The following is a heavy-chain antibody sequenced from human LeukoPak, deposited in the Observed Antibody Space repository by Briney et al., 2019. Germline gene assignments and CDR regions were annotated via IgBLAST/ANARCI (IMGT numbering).Heavy chain of an antibody. Sequence: SLLLSCAASGFTFDDYAMHWVRQAPGKGLEWVSGISYNSGSICYADSVKGRFTISRDNAKNSLYLQMNSLRAEDTALYYCAKGPFTMVRGELDCWGQGTLVTVSS. J-gene: IGHJ4*02. CDR2: ISYNSGSI. CDR1: GFTFDDYA. V-gene: IGHV3-9*01. CDR3: AKGPFTMVRGELDC. D-gene: IGHD3-10*01.